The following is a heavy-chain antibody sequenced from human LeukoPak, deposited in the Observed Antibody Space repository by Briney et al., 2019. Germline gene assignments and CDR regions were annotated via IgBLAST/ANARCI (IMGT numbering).Heavy chain of an antibody. CDR1: GFTFSSYE. Sequence: GGSLSLSCAASGFTFSSYEMNWIRQAPGKGLEWVSYISSSGSTIYYADSVKGRFTISRDNAKNSLYLQMNSLRAEDTAVYYCARVPYDYVWGSYGGDYYFDYWGQGTLVTVSS. J-gene: IGHJ4*02. V-gene: IGHV3-48*03. CDR2: ISSSGSTI. CDR3: ARVPYDYVWGSYGGDYYFDY. D-gene: IGHD3-16*01.